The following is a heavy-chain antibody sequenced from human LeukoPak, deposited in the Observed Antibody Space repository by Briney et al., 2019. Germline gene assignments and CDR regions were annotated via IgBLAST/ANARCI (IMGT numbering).Heavy chain of an antibody. D-gene: IGHD6-19*01. CDR1: GYSFSDYF. CDR2: INPHTGGI. J-gene: IGHJ4*02. V-gene: IGHV1-2*02. CDR3: ARDVAVAGTCRRGFGY. Sequence: ASVKVSCTASGYSFSDYFMHWVRQAPGQGLEWMGWINPHTGGINYAQKFQGRVTLTRDTSISTAYMELSRLRSDDTAVYYCARDVAVAGTCRRGFGYWGQGTLVTVSS.